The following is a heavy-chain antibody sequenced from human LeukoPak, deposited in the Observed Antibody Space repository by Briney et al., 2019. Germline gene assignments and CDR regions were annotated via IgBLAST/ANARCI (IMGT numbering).Heavy chain of an antibody. J-gene: IGHJ3*02. CDR1: GFTFRSHA. V-gene: IGHV3-30*02. Sequence: TGGSLRLSCAATGFTFRSHAMNWVRQAPGKGLEWVAFIQYDGSNKYGDSMKGRFTISRDNSKNTLYLQMSSLRSEDTAVYYCAKAADDFDIWGQGTMVTVSS. CDR2: IQYDGSNK. CDR3: AKAADDFDI.